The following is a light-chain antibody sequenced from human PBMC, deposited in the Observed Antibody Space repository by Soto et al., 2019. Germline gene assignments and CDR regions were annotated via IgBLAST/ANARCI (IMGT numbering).Light chain of an antibody. Sequence: QSALTQPPSASGSPGQSVAISCTGTSSDVGGYNYVSWYQQHPGKAPKLMTYEVNKRPSGVPDRFSGSKSGNTASLTVSGLQAEDEADYYCSSYAGSSNLFGTGTKVTVL. CDR3: SSYAGSSNL. CDR1: SSDVGGYNY. V-gene: IGLV2-8*01. J-gene: IGLJ1*01. CDR2: EVN.